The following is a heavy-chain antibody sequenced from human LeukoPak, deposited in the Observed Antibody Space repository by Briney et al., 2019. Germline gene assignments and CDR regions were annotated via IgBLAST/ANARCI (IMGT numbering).Heavy chain of an antibody. Sequence: PSETLPLTCAVSGGSISSTNWWSWVRQPPGKGLEWIGEIYRSGDTKYNPSLKSRVTISVDKSKNQFSLKVNFVTAADTAVYYCASPYCSGGYCYFDYWGQGTLVIVSS. D-gene: IGHD2-15*01. CDR3: ASPYCSGGYCYFDY. J-gene: IGHJ4*02. V-gene: IGHV4-4*02. CDR2: IYRSGDT. CDR1: GGSISSTNW.